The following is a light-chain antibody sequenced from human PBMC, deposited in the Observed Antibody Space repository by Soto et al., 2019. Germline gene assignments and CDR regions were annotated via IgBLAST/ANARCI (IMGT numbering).Light chain of an antibody. CDR2: DAS. CDR1: QSVHSY. Sequence: EIVLTQSPATLSLSPGERATLSCRASQSVHSYLAWYQHKPGQAPRLLIYDASSRATSIPARFSGRGSGTDFTLTISSLEPEDFAVYYGQHRSNWPLTFGGGTKVEIK. J-gene: IGKJ4*01. V-gene: IGKV3-11*01. CDR3: QHRSNWPLT.